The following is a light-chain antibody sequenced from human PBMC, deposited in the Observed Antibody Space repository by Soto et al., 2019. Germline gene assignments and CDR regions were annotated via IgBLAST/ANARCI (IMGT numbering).Light chain of an antibody. V-gene: IGLV3-21*04. CDR3: QVWDIMTDNYV. J-gene: IGLJ1*01. CDR1: NIGNKR. CDR2: YDS. Sequence: SYELTQPPSVSVAPEKTATITCGGNNIGNKRVHWYRQKPGQAPVLLISYDSDRPSGIPERFSGSNSENTATLTISRVEAGDAADYYCQVWDIMTDNYVFGSGTKLTVL.